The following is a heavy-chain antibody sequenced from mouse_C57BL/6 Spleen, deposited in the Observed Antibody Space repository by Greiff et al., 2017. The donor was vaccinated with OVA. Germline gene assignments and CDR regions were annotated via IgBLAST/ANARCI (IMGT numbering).Heavy chain of an antibody. CDR1: GYAFSSYW. D-gene: IGHD3-2*02. Sequence: QVQLQQSGAELVKPGASVKISCKASGYAFSSYWMNWVKQRPGKGLEWIGQIYPGDGDTNYNGKFKGKATLTADKSSSTAYMQLSSLTSEDSAVDFCARAGDSSGYVGFDYWGQGTTLTVSS. V-gene: IGHV1-80*01. J-gene: IGHJ2*01. CDR2: IYPGDGDT. CDR3: ARAGDSSGYVGFDY.